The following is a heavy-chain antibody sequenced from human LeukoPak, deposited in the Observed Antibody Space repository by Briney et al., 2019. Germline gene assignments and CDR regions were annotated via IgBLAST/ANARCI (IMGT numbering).Heavy chain of an antibody. J-gene: IGHJ3*02. CDR2: IDTSGST. V-gene: IGHV4-4*07. Sequence: PSETLSLTCTLSGGSISIYRWSWIRQPAGKGLEWMGRIDTSGSTNYNPSLNGRVTMSVDTSRTQFYLNLRSVTAADTAVYYCARGIVRGVTAPGIWGQGTMVTVSS. CDR3: ARGIVRGVTAPGI. D-gene: IGHD3-10*02. CDR1: GGSISIYR.